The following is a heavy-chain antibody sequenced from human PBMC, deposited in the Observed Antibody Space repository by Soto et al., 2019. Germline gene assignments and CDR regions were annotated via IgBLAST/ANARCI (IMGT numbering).Heavy chain of an antibody. Sequence: QVQLVQSGAEVKKPGASVKVSCKASGYTFTTYPMHWVRQAPGQRLEWMGWINAGNGNTKYSQKFQGRVTITRDTSASTAYMELSSLRSEDTAVYYCARDTIITFGGVIVWGQGTLVTVSS. CDR2: INAGNGNT. CDR1: GYTFTTYP. CDR3: ARDTIITFGGVIV. D-gene: IGHD3-16*02. V-gene: IGHV1-3*01. J-gene: IGHJ4*02.